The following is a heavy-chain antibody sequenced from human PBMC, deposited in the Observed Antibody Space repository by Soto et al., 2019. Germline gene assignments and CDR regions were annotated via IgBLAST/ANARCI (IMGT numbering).Heavy chain of an antibody. Sequence: PGGSLRLSCAGSGFTPTTTPLSWVRQPPGKGLEWVTTISGTASRTYYVDSVKGRFFISRDSSKNTLYLQMSSLRAEDTALYYCAKDTLTSISWGYYGMDVWGQGTTVTVSS. CDR1: GFTPTTTP. CDR2: ISGTASRT. CDR3: AKDTLTSISWGYYGMDV. J-gene: IGHJ6*02. D-gene: IGHD2-2*01. V-gene: IGHV3-23*01.